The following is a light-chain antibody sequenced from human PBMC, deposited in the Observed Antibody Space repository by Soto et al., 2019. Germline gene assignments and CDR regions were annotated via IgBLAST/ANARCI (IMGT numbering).Light chain of an antibody. Sequence: QSVLTQPPSASGSPGQSVTISCTGTGSDVGGYDSVSWYQQHPGKAPKLMIYEVTKRPSGVPDRFSGSKSGNTASLTVSGLQAEDEADYYCSSYAGSNNPYVFGTGTKVTVL. CDR2: EVT. CDR3: SSYAGSNNPYV. J-gene: IGLJ1*01. CDR1: GSDVGGYDS. V-gene: IGLV2-8*01.